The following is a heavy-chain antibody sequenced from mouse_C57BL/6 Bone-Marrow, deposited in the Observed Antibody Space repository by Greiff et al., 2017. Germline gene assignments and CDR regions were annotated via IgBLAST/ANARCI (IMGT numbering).Heavy chain of an antibody. V-gene: IGHV5-12*01. Sequence: VQLKQSGGGLVQPGGSLKLSCAASGFTFSDYYMYWVRQTPEKRLEWVAYISNGGGSTYYPDTVKGRFTISRDNAKNTLYLQMSHLKTENTAMYYCARQHKYDMDDGGQGTTVTVSS. J-gene: IGHJ4*01. CDR2: ISNGGGST. CDR3: ARQHKYDMDD. CDR1: GFTFSDYY.